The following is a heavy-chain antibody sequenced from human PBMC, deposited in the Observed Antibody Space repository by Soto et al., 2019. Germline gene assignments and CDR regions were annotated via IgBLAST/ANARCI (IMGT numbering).Heavy chain of an antibody. Sequence: PSETLSLTCAVSGDSVTRSNWWSWVRQSPGKGLEWIGEIYHSGNTKYNPSLKSRVTMSVDKSKNQFSLNLASVTAADTAVYYCATSGWSEDFYYYYGMDVWGPGTTVTISS. J-gene: IGHJ6*02. V-gene: IGHV4-4*02. D-gene: IGHD6-19*01. CDR1: GDSVTRSNW. CDR2: IYHSGNT. CDR3: ATSGWSEDFYYYYGMDV.